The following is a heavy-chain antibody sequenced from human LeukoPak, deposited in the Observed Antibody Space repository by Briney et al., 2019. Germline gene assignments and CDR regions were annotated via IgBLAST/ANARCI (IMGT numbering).Heavy chain of an antibody. J-gene: IGHJ5*02. Sequence: GASVKVSCKASGYTFTSYDINWVRQATGQGLEWMGWINPHSGKTGYAQKFQGRVTMTTDTSANTAYMDLSSLRSEDTAVYYCAINGGGSRVDWFDPWGQGTLVTVSS. D-gene: IGHD2-15*01. V-gene: IGHV1-8*01. CDR3: AINGGGSRVDWFDP. CDR1: GYTFTSYD. CDR2: INPHSGKT.